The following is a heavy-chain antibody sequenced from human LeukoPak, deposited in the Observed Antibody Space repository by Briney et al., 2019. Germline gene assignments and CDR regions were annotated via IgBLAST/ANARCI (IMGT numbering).Heavy chain of an antibody. J-gene: IGHJ4*02. Sequence: GGSLRLSCAASGFTFSSYGMHWVRQAPGKGLEWVAVIWYDGSNKYYVDSVKGRFTISRDNSKNTLYLQMNSLRAEDTAVYYCARDSPSYSSSWYFDYWGQGTLVTVSS. CDR1: GFTFSSYG. D-gene: IGHD6-13*01. CDR2: IWYDGSNK. V-gene: IGHV3-33*01. CDR3: ARDSPSYSSSWYFDY.